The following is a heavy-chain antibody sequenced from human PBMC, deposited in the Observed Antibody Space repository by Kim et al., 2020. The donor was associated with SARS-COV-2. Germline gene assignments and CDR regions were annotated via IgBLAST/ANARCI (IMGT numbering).Heavy chain of an antibody. CDR1: GDSISRNNTA. CDR3: GRDQIPYGMDV. D-gene: IGHD2-21*01. J-gene: IGHJ6*02. CDR2: TYFRSRWLH. V-gene: IGHV6-1*01. Sequence: SQTLSLTCAVSGDSISRNNTAWNWIRQSPSRGLEWLGRTYFRSRWLHDYADSVKGRIVINSDTSKKQFSMVLSSMVPDDTAVYYCGRDQIPYGMDVWGQG.